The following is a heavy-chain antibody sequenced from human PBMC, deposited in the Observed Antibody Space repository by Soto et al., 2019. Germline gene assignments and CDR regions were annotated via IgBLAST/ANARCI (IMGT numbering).Heavy chain of an antibody. V-gene: IGHV4-39*01. Sequence: SETLSLTCTVSGGSISSSSYYWGWIRQPPGKGLEWIGSIYYSGSTYYNPSLKSRVTISVDTSKNQFSLKLSSVTAADTAVYYCAAGGYDEYYFDYWGQGTLVTVSS. J-gene: IGHJ4*02. CDR2: IYYSGST. CDR1: GGSISSSSYY. D-gene: IGHD5-12*01. CDR3: AAGGYDEYYFDY.